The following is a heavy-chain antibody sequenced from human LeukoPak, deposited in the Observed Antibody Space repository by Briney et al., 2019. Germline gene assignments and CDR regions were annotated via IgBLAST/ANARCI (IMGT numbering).Heavy chain of an antibody. CDR2: INTDGSTT. D-gene: IGHD2-15*01. J-gene: IGHJ3*01. CDR1: GFTFSRYW. CDR3: ARYCNGDTCDGALDL. Sequence: PGGSLRLSCAASGFTFSRYWMHWVRQTPGKGLVWVSRINTDGSTTNYADSVRGRFTISRDNAKNTVYLQMSSLTVEDTAVYYCARYCNGDTCDGALDLWGQGTLVTVSS. V-gene: IGHV3-74*01.